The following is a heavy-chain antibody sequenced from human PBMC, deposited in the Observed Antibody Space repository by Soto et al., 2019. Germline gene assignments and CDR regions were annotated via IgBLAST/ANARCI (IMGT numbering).Heavy chain of an antibody. D-gene: IGHD1-26*01. V-gene: IGHV6-1*01. J-gene: IGHJ4*02. Sequence: SQTLSLTCAISGDSVSCNSAAWNCIIHSPSRGLEWLGRTYYRSKWYNDYAVSVKSRITVTPDTSKNQFSLHLNSVTPEDTAMYYCARHRELLPPHYFDYWGQGTLVTVSS. CDR3: ARHRELLPPHYFDY. CDR1: GDSVSCNSAA. CDR2: TYYRSKWYN.